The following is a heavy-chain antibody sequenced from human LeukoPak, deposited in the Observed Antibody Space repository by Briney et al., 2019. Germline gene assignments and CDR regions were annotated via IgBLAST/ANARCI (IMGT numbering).Heavy chain of an antibody. CDR3: ARQYYSSGSCDF. D-gene: IGHD6-19*01. CDR2: IYAYDSDT. Sequence: GEPRKISGKSSGYGFTSAAIAGVRQMAREGLEWMGIIYAYDSDTRYRPSFQGQATISADRSISTDYIQWSSLKASDTAISYCARQYYSSGSCDFWGQGTLVTVSS. CDR1: GYGFTSAA. J-gene: IGHJ4*02. V-gene: IGHV5-51*01.